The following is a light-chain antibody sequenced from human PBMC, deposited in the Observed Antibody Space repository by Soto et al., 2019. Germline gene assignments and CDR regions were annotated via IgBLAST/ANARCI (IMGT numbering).Light chain of an antibody. CDR3: VVWDDTLNGPV. CDR2: SNN. J-gene: IGLJ7*01. V-gene: IGLV1-44*01. Sequence: QSLLTQTPSASGTPGQMFVISCSGGNSNIVRNTVNWYQHLPGTAPKLLIYSNNQRPSGVPDRFSGSKSGTSASLAMRGLQSDDEADYYCVVWDDTLNGPVFGGGTQLTVL. CDR1: NSNIVRNT.